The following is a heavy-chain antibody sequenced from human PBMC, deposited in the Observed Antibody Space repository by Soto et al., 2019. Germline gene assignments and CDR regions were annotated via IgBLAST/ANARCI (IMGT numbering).Heavy chain of an antibody. D-gene: IGHD3-10*01. CDR1: GGSVNSGNYY. V-gene: IGHV4-61*01. Sequence: PSETLSLTCAVFGGSVNSGNYYWSWIRQPPGKGLEWIGEMSHSGGTHFNPSLKSRVTISVDTSKNQFSLKLSSVTAADTAVYYCATSTNGGDAFDIWGQGTMVTVSS. CDR3: ATSTNGGDAFDI. J-gene: IGHJ3*02. CDR2: MSHSGGT.